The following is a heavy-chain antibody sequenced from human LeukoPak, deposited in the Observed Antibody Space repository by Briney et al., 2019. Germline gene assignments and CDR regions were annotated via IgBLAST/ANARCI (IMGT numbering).Heavy chain of an antibody. D-gene: IGHD1-26*01. CDR3: AKDLLKWEPQGGYFDY. J-gene: IGHJ4*02. Sequence: GGSLRLSCAASGFTFSSYGMHWVRQAPGKGLEWVAVISYDGSNKYYADSVKGRFTISRDNSKNTLYLQMNSLRAEDTAVYYCAKDLLKWEPQGGYFDYWGQGTLVTVSS. CDR2: ISYDGSNK. CDR1: GFTFSSYG. V-gene: IGHV3-30*18.